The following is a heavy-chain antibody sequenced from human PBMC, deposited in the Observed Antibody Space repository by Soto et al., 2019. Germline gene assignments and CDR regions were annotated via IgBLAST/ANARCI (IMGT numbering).Heavy chain of an antibody. D-gene: IGHD6-19*01. Sequence: GGSLRLSCAASGFTFSSYWMSWVRQAPGKGLEWVAVISYDGSNKYYADSVKGRFTIFRDNSKNTLYLQMNSLRAEDTAVYYCARQYSSGWYYDYWGQGTLVTVSS. V-gene: IGHV3-30-3*01. CDR2: ISYDGSNK. CDR3: ARQYSSGWYYDY. J-gene: IGHJ4*02. CDR1: GFTFSSYW.